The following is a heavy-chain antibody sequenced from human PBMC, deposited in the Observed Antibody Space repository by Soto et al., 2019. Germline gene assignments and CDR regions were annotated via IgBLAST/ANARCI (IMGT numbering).Heavy chain of an antibody. J-gene: IGHJ3*02. CDR1: GGTFSSYA. CDR3: ARYDSSGWYGAFDI. Sequence: SVKVSCKASGGTFSSYAISWVRQAPGQGLEWMGGIIPIFGTANYAKKFQGRVTITADESTSTAYMELSSLRSEDTAVYYCARYDSSGWYGAFDIWGQGTMVTVSS. V-gene: IGHV1-69*13. CDR2: IIPIFGTA. D-gene: IGHD6-19*01.